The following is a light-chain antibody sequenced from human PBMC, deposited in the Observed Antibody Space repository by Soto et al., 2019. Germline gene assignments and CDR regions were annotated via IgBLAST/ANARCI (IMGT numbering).Light chain of an antibody. CDR1: QSISKY. Sequence: IQMTQSPSSLSASVGDRVTVTCRASQSISKYLNWYQQKPGKAPKLLIYGASNLQSGVPSRFSGSGSGTDFTLTISSLQPEDFATYYCLQDYNYPWTFGQGTKVDIK. V-gene: IGKV1-6*01. CDR2: GAS. J-gene: IGKJ1*01. CDR3: LQDYNYPWT.